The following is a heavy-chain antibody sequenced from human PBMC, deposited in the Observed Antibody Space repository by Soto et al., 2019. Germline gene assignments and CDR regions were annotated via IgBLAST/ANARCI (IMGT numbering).Heavy chain of an antibody. V-gene: IGHV1-58*01. CDR3: ATGAYCSGGSCSYYYYYYYGMDL. Sequence: SEKVSCKASGFTIRSSAVQWVRQARGQRLEWIGWLVVGTGNTNYAQKFQQRVTISSDRSTNTVSMELSSLASEDTAVYYCATGAYCSGGSCSYYYYYYYGMDLWCQGTTVTVSS. J-gene: IGHJ6*02. D-gene: IGHD2-15*01. CDR2: LVVGTGNT. CDR1: GFTIRSSA.